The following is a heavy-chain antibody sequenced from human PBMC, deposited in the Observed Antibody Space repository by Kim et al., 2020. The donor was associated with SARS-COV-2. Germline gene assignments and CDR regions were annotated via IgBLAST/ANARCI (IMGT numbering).Heavy chain of an antibody. Sequence: GGSLRLSCVASGFTFTYSAMSWVRQAPGKGLEWVSGINNSGGSAKYADSVKGRFTVSRDNFKNTLYLQMNSLRAEDTAKYYCAKQQWRDLTHYFDRWGQGTLVTVSS. D-gene: IGHD6-19*01. CDR2: INNSGGSA. CDR3: AKQQWRDLTHYFDR. J-gene: IGHJ4*02. V-gene: IGHV3-23*01. CDR1: GFTFTYSA.